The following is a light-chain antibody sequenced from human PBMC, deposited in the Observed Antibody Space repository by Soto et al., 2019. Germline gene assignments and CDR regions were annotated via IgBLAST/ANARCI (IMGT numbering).Light chain of an antibody. Sequence: DIVLTHSPGTLSLSPGERATLSCRASQSVSSSYLAWYQQKPGQAPRLLIYGASSRATGIPDRFSGSGSGTDFTLTISRLEPEDFAVYYCQQYGSSLTWTFGQGTKVDIK. CDR3: QQYGSSLTWT. V-gene: IGKV3-20*01. J-gene: IGKJ1*01. CDR1: QSVSSSY. CDR2: GAS.